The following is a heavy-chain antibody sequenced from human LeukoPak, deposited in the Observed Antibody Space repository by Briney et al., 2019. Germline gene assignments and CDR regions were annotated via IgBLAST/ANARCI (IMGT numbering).Heavy chain of an antibody. CDR3: ARRTRIRGYSSGVDY. CDR2: INPNSGGT. Sequence: ASVKVSCKASGYTFTGYYMHWVRQAPGQGLEWMGWINPNSGGTNYAQKFQGRVTMTRDTSISTAYMELSRLRSDDTAVHYCARRTRIRGYSSGVDYWGQGTLVTVSS. CDR1: GYTFTGYY. D-gene: IGHD5-18*01. J-gene: IGHJ4*02. V-gene: IGHV1-2*02.